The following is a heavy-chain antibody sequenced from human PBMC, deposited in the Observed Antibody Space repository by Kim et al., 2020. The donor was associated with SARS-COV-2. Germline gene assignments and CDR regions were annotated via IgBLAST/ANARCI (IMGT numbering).Heavy chain of an antibody. D-gene: IGHD5-12*01. CDR3: AKDAFGYSGYDGAFDI. V-gene: IGHV3-23*01. Sequence: VKGRFTTSRDNSKNTLYLQMNSLRAEDTAVYYCAKDAFGYSGYDGAFDIWGQGTMVTVSS. J-gene: IGHJ3*02.